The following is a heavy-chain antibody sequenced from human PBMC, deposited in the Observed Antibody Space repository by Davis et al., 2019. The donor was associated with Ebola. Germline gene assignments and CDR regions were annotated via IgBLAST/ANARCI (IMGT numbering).Heavy chain of an antibody. V-gene: IGHV4-59*01. CDR1: GGSISSYY. J-gene: IGHJ6*02. Sequence: MPSETLSLTCTVSGGSISSYYWSWIRQPPGKGLEWIRYIYYSGSTNYNPSLKSRVTISVDTSKNQFSLKLSSVTAADTAVYYCARAGGGCSYGSGYYYYYGMDVWGQGTTVTVSS. CDR3: ARAGGGCSYGSGYYYYYGMDV. D-gene: IGHD5-18*01. CDR2: IYYSGST.